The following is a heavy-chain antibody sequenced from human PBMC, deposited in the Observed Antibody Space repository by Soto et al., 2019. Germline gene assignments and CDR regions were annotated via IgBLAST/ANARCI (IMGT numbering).Heavy chain of an antibody. CDR1: GGSISSSSYY. V-gene: IGHV4-39*01. J-gene: IGHJ5*02. CDR3: ARFYGDYSNWFDP. CDR2: IYYSGST. D-gene: IGHD4-17*01. Sequence: SLTCTVSGGSISSSSYYWGWIRQPPGKGLEWIGSIYYSGSTYYNPSLKSRVTISVDTSKNQFSLKLSSVTAADTAVYYCARFYGDYSNWFDPWGQGTLVTSPQ.